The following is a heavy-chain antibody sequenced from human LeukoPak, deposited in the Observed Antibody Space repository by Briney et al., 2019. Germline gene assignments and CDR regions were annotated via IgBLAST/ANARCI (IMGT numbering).Heavy chain of an antibody. J-gene: IGHJ5*02. D-gene: IGHD2-2*01. CDR3: TTDTIVVVPAARGGDTWFDP. CDR1: GFTFSNAW. V-gene: IGHV3-15*01. CDR2: IKSKTDGGRT. Sequence: GGSLRLSCAASGFTFSNAWMSWVRQAPGKGLEWVGRIKSKTDGGRTGYAAPVKGRFTISRDDSKNTLYLQMNSLKTEDTAVYYCTTDTIVVVPAARGGDTWFDPWGQGTLVTVSS.